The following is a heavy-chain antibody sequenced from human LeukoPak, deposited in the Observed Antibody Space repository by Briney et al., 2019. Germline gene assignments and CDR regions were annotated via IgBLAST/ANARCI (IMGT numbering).Heavy chain of an antibody. Sequence: GASVKVSCKASGGTFSSYAISWVRQAPGQGLEWMGGIIPIFGTANYAQKFQGRVTITADESTSTAYMELSSLRSEDTAVYYCARVIAVDSSGYKINYYYYYMDVWGKGTTVTISS. D-gene: IGHD3-22*01. CDR2: IIPIFGTA. J-gene: IGHJ6*03. CDR1: GGTFSSYA. CDR3: ARVIAVDSSGYKINYYYYYMDV. V-gene: IGHV1-69*13.